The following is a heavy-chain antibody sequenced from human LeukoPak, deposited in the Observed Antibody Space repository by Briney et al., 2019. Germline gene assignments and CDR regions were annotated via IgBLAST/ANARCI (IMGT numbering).Heavy chain of an antibody. CDR3: ARDPRGAAADSADY. CDR1: GYTFTGYY. CDR2: INPNSGGT. J-gene: IGHJ4*02. D-gene: IGHD6-13*01. V-gene: IGHV1-2*06. Sequence: ASVKVSCXASGYTFTGYYMHWVRQARGQGLEWMGRINPNSGGTNYAQKFQGRVTMTRDTSISTAYMELSRLRSDDTAVYYCARDPRGAAADSADYWGQGTLVTVSS.